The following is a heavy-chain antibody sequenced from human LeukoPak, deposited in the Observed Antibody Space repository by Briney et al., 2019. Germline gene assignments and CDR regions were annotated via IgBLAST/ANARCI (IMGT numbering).Heavy chain of an antibody. D-gene: IGHD2-2*02. J-gene: IGHJ4*02. CDR1: XFTFXSXX. CDR2: ISSSSSTI. Sequence: XXXAAXXFTFXSXXMDWVRXAPGXXLEXXSYISSSSSTIYYADSVKGRFTISRDNAKNSLYLQMNSLRAEDTAVYYCASLGCSSTSCYNYWGQGTLVTVSS. V-gene: IGHV3-48*01. CDR3: ASLGCSSTSCYNY.